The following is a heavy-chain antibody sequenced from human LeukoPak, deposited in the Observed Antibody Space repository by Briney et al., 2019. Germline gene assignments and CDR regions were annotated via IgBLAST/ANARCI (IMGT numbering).Heavy chain of an antibody. CDR1: GFTFSSDS. D-gene: IGHD6-13*01. J-gene: IGHJ4*02. V-gene: IGHV3-21*01. CDR2: ISSGSSFI. CDR3: ARDSGSSWREGLNY. Sequence: GGSLRLSCAASGFTFSSDSMNWVRQAPGKGLEWVSSISSGSSFIYYADSVKGRFTISRDNAKNSLYLQMNSLRAEDTAVYFCARDSGSSWREGLNYWGQGTLVTVSS.